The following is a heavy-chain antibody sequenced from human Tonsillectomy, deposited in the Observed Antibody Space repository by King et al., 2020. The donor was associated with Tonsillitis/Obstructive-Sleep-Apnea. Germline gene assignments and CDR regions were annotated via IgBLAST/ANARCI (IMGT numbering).Heavy chain of an antibody. D-gene: IGHD1-26*01. Sequence: VQLVESGGGLVKPGGSLRLSCTGSGFTFSAYTINWVRQAPGEGLEWVSSISMSGTYIYYADSVTGRFTISRDNAKNSVYLQLNSLRAEDTAVYYCARDQSGNRGFASWGQGTLVSVSS. V-gene: IGHV3-21*01. CDR2: ISMSGTYI. CDR3: ARDQSGNRGFAS. CDR1: GFTFSAYT. J-gene: IGHJ4*02.